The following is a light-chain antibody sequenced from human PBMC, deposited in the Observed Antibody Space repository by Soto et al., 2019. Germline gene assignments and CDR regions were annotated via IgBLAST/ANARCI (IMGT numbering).Light chain of an antibody. CDR1: SSDVENYNL. CDR2: EGT. Sequence: QSALTQPASVSGSPGQSITISCTGTSSDVENYNLVSWYQHHPGKAPKLMIYEGTKRPSGVSNRFSGSKSGNTASLTISGLQAEDEADYYCCSYASGDTFEFSGGTKLTVL. CDR3: CSYASGDTFE. J-gene: IGLJ2*01. V-gene: IGLV2-23*03.